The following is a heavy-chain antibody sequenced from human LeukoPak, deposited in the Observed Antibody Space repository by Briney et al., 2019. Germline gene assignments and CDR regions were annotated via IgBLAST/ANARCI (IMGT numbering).Heavy chain of an antibody. CDR1: GGSISSYY. CDR3: ARRRIGEYYFDY. J-gene: IGHJ4*02. Sequence: SETLSLTCTVSGGSISSYYWSWIRQPPGKGLEWIGYIYTSGSTNYNPFLKSRVTISVDTSKNQFSLKLSSVTAADTAVYYCARRRIGEYYFDYWGQGTLVTVSS. D-gene: IGHD3-10*01. V-gene: IGHV4-4*09. CDR2: IYTSGST.